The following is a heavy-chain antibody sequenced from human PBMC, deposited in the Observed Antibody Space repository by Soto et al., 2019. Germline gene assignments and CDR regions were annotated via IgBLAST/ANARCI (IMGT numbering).Heavy chain of an antibody. CDR2: ISAYNGNT. D-gene: IGHD2-21*02. CDR1: GYTFTTYG. Sequence: ASVKVSCKASGYTFTTYGISWVRQAPGQGLEWMGWISAYNGNTNYAQKLQGRVTMTTDTSTSTAYMELRSVRSDDAAVYYCARNKDDIVVVTPFDPWGQGTLVTVSS. V-gene: IGHV1-18*04. J-gene: IGHJ5*02. CDR3: ARNKDDIVVVTPFDP.